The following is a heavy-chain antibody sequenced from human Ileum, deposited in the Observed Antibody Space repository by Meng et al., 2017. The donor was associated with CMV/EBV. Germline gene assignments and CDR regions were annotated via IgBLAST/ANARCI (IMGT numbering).Heavy chain of an antibody. J-gene: IGHJ4*02. Sequence: LQPSESGPGLVKPSETLSLTCTVSGGSISSSLYYWGWIRQPPGKGLEWIGTISYSGTAFYNLSLKSRVAISIDTSKFQFSLKLSSVTATDTAVYYCARDSTYPSGLDYWGQGTLVTVSS. CDR2: ISYSGTA. D-gene: IGHD3-10*01. CDR3: ARDSTYPSGLDY. CDR1: GGSISSSLYY. V-gene: IGHV4-39*07.